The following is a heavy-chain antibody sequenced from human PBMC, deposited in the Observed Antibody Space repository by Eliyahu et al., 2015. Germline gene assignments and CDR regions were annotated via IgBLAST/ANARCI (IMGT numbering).Heavy chain of an antibody. CDR3: ARAFGGYCSGGSCYSGDAFDI. Sequence: EVQLVESGGGLVKPGGSLRLSCAASGFPFSSXSXNWARQAPGKGVEXVSSISSSSSYIYYADSVKGRFTISRDNAKNSLYLQMNSLRAEDTAVYYCARAFGGYCSGGSCYSGDAFDIWGQGTMVTVSS. V-gene: IGHV3-21*01. CDR1: GFPFSSXS. J-gene: IGHJ3*02. D-gene: IGHD2-15*01. CDR2: ISSSSSYI.